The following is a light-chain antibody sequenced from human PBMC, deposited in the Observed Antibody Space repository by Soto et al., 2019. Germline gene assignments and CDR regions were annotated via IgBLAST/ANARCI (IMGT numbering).Light chain of an antibody. CDR3: QQYGSSSIT. V-gene: IGKV3-20*01. CDR1: QTISSGF. CDR2: DAS. J-gene: IGKJ5*01. Sequence: VLTQSPDILYLSPGDRATLSCIASQTISSGFLAWYQQKVGQAPRVLIYDASNRATGVPDRFSGSWSGTDWTLTISRLEPEDVTVYYCQQYGSSSITLGQGTQLEIK.